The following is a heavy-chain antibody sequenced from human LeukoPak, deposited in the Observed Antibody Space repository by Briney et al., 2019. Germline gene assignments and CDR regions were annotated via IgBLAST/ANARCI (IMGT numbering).Heavy chain of an antibody. CDR2: IYTSGST. Sequence: PSETLSLTXAVSGGSISSYYWSWIRQPAGKGLEWIGRIYTSGSTNYNPSLKSRVTMSVDTSKNQFSLKLSSVTAADTAVYYCASFTDSSGYPTGDFDVWGRGTLVTVSS. J-gene: IGHJ2*01. D-gene: IGHD3-22*01. CDR1: GGSISSYY. V-gene: IGHV4-4*07. CDR3: ASFTDSSGYPTGDFDV.